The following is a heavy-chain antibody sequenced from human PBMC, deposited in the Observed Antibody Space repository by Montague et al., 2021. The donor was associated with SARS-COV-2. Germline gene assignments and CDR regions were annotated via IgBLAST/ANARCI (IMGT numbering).Heavy chain of an antibody. CDR2: PYHRTKWYN. CDR3: TSGREGNYNVMDV. CDR1: GDSVAEHRAR. Sequence: CAISGDSVAEHRARSDEHTPSPSSPLEFVCRPYHRTKWYNDYAVSVRGRVTIYPDTSKNQFSLQLNSVTPEDTAIYYCTSGREGNYNVMDVWGQGATVTVSS. V-gene: IGHV6-1*01. J-gene: IGHJ6*02. D-gene: IGHD1-1*01.